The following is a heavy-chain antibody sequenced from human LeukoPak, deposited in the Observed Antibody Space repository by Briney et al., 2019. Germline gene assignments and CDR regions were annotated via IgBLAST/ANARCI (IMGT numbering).Heavy chain of an antibody. CDR1: GGSISSYY. CDR2: IHTSGST. CDR3: ARGKVVAGTPGQNSWDY. J-gene: IGHJ4*02. Sequence: ASETLSLTCTVSGGSISSYYWNWIRQPAGKGLEWIGRIHTSGSTNYNPSLKSRVTMSVDTSKNQFSLKLSSVTAADTAVYYCARGKVVAGTPGQNSWDYWGQGTLVTVSS. D-gene: IGHD6-19*01. V-gene: IGHV4-4*07.